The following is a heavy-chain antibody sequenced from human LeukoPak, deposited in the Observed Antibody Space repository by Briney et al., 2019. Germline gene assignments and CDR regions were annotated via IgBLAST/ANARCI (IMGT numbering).Heavy chain of an antibody. Sequence: SETLSLTCAVYGGSFSGYYWSWIRQPPGKGLEWIGEINHSGSTNYNPSLKSRVTISVDTSKNQFSLKLSSVTAADTAVYYCARNQLWLHFDYWGQGTLVTVSS. CDR2: INHSGST. CDR3: ARNQLWLHFDY. V-gene: IGHV4-34*01. D-gene: IGHD5-18*01. CDR1: GGSFSGYY. J-gene: IGHJ4*02.